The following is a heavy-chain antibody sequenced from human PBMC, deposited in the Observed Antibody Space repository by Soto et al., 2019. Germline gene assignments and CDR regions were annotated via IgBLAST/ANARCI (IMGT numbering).Heavy chain of an antibody. V-gene: IGHV3-23*01. D-gene: IGHD5-12*01. CDR1: GFTFTSYA. J-gene: IGHJ4*02. CDR2: TSGSGDTT. Sequence: PGGSLRLSCEASGFTFTSYAMSWVRQAPGKGLEWVSATSGSGDTTYYADSVKGRFTISRDNSEKRLYLQMNSLRAEDTAFYYCAKMIHGGYVSYFDSWGQGTLVTVSS. CDR3: AKMIHGGYVSYFDS.